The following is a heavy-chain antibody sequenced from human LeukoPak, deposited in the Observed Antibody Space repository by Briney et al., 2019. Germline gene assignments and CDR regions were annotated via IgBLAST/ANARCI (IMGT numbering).Heavy chain of an antibody. CDR1: GYSISTGYY. J-gene: IGHJ4*02. Sequence: TSETLSLTCTVSGYSISTGYYWNWIRQPPGKGLEWIGTFYHGGSTYYNPSLKSRVTISVDTSKNQFSLNLTSVTAADTAVYYCAREGGYSYGYWGRGTLVTVSS. D-gene: IGHD5-18*01. V-gene: IGHV4-38-2*02. CDR2: FYHGGST. CDR3: AREGGYSYGY.